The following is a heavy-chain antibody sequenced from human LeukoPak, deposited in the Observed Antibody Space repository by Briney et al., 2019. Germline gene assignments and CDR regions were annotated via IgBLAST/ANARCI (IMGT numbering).Heavy chain of an antibody. V-gene: IGHV4-39*07. Sequence: SETLSLTCTVSGGSISSSSYYWGWIRQPPGKGLEWIGSIYYSGSTYYNPSLRSRVTISVDTSKNQFSLKLSSVSAADTAVYYCARASSGWGFYWGQGTLVTVSS. CDR3: ARASSGWGFY. CDR1: GGSISSSSYY. D-gene: IGHD6-19*01. CDR2: IYYSGST. J-gene: IGHJ4*02.